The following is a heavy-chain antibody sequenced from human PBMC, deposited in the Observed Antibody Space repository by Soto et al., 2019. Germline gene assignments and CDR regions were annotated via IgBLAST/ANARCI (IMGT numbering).Heavy chain of an antibody. CDR2: ISGSGGST. CDR3: AKDPLSMKQQPNNYFDY. V-gene: IGHV3-23*01. Sequence: GGSLRLSCAASGFTFSSYAMSWVRQAPGKGLEWVSAISGSGGSTYYADSVKGRFTISRDNSKNTLYLQMNSLRAEDTAVSYCAKDPLSMKQQPNNYFDYWGQGTLVTVSS. CDR1: GFTFSSYA. D-gene: IGHD6-13*01. J-gene: IGHJ4*02.